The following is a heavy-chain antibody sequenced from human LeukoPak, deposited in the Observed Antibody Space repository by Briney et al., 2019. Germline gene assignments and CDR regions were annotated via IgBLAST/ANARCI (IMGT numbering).Heavy chain of an antibody. CDR2: IKGDGIST. V-gene: IGHV3-74*01. D-gene: IGHD3-3*01. CDR3: AKDHYWSIDY. J-gene: IGHJ4*02. Sequence: GGSLRLSCAASGFYFSSNWMHWVRHAPGQGLVWVSRIKGDGISTNYADSVKGRFTISRDIAKNTLYLQMDSLRAEDTGVYYCAKDHYWSIDYWGRGTLVTVSS. CDR1: GFYFSSNW.